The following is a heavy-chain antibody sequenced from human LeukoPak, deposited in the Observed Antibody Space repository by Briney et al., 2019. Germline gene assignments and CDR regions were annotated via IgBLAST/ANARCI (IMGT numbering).Heavy chain of an antibody. J-gene: IGHJ6*03. CDR2: INPNGGGT. Sequence: ASVKVSCKASGYTFTGYYMHWVRQAPGQGLEWGGWINPNGGGTNYAQKFQGSATMTRDTSISTAYMALSRLRSDDTAVYYRARDPNRVVPNYYYYYMDVWGKGTTVTVSS. CDR1: GYTFTGYY. D-gene: IGHD1-14*01. CDR3: ARDPNRVVPNYYYYYMDV. V-gene: IGHV1-2*02.